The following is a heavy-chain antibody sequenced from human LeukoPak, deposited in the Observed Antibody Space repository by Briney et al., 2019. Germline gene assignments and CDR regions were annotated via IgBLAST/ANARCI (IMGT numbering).Heavy chain of an antibody. CDR3: ARGGRGFWSGYAARAFDI. CDR1: GGSFSGYY. V-gene: IGHV4-34*01. Sequence: SETLSLTCAVYGGSFSGYYWSWIRHPPGKGLGWIGEINHSGSTNYNPSLKSRVTISVDTSKNQFSLKLSSVTAADTAVYYCARGGRGFWSGYAARAFDIWGQGTMVTVSS. D-gene: IGHD3-3*01. J-gene: IGHJ3*02. CDR2: INHSGST.